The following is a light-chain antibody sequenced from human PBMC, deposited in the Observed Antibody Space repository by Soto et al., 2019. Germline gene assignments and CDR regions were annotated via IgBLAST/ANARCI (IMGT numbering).Light chain of an antibody. J-gene: IGKJ1*01. CDR3: QQYAGSST. V-gene: IGKV3-20*01. CDR1: QSVSSSS. Sequence: EIVLTQSPGTLSLSPGERATLSCRASQSVSSSSLAWYQQKPGQAPRLLIFGASSRATGIPDRFSGSGSGTDFTLTISRLGPEDFAVYYCQQYAGSSTFGQGTKVDIK. CDR2: GAS.